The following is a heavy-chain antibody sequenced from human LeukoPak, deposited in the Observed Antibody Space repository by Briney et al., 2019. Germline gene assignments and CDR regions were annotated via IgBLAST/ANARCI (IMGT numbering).Heavy chain of an antibody. D-gene: IGHD5-18*01. J-gene: IGHJ6*03. CDR3: ASMGSSYGPFYYYYYMDV. CDR1: GGSISSSSYY. CDR2: IYYSGST. V-gene: IGHV4-39*07. Sequence: PSETLSLTCTVSGGSISSSSYYWGWIRQPPGKGLEWIGSIYYSGSTYYNPSLKSRVTISVDTSKNQFSLKLSSVTAADTAVYYCASMGSSYGPFYYYYYMDVWGKGTTVTVSS.